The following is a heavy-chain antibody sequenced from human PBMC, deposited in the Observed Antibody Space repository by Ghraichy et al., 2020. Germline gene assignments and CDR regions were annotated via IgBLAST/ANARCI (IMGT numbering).Heavy chain of an antibody. V-gene: IGHV3-7*03. CDR2: IKQDGSEK. J-gene: IGHJ3*02. CDR1: GFTFSNYW. CDR3: ASGSDYYGSSGYQSHAFDI. Sequence: GGSLRLSCVASSGFTFSNYWMNWVRQAPGQGLEWVANIKQDGSEKYYVDSVKGRFTISKDNAKNSLYLQMNSLRAEDTAVYYCASGSDYYGSSGYQSHAFDIWGQGTMVTVSS. D-gene: IGHD3-22*01.